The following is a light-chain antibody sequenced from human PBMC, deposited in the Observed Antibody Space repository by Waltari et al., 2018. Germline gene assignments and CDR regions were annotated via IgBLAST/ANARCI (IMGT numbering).Light chain of an antibody. V-gene: IGKV3-11*01. Sequence: VLTQSPATLSLSPGERATFSCRASQGISSYLAWYQHKPGQPPSPLIYDASNKATGNPARFSGSGSGTDFTLTISSLEPEDFAVYYCPQRYNWPATFGPGTKVAIK. CDR1: QGISSY. CDR3: PQRYNWPAT. J-gene: IGKJ3*01. CDR2: DAS.